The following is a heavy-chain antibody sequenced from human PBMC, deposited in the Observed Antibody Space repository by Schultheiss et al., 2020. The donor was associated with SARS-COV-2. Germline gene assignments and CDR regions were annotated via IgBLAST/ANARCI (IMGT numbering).Heavy chain of an antibody. D-gene: IGHD2-2*01. CDR2: ISSSGSTI. V-gene: IGHV3-48*03. CDR3: ARDFATCSSTSCSSYYYYMDV. Sequence: GGSLRLSCAASGFTFSSYEMNWVRQAPGKGLEWVSYISSSGSTIYYADSVKGRFTISRDNAKNSLYLQMNSLRAEDTAVYYCARDFATCSSTSCSSYYYYMDVWGKGTTVTVSS. CDR1: GFTFSSYE. J-gene: IGHJ6*03.